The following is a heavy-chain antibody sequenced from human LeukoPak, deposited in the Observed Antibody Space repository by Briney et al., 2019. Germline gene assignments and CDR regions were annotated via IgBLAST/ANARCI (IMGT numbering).Heavy chain of an antibody. CDR3: AKDVEMATIYYFDY. CDR1: GFTFDDYA. V-gene: IGHV3-9*01. Sequence: PGGSLRLSCAASGFTFDDYAMHWVRQAPGKGLEWVSGISWNSGSIGYADSVKGRLTISRDNAKNSLYLQMNSLRAEDTALYYCAKDVEMATIYYFDYWGQGTLVTVSS. J-gene: IGHJ4*02. D-gene: IGHD5-24*01. CDR2: ISWNSGSI.